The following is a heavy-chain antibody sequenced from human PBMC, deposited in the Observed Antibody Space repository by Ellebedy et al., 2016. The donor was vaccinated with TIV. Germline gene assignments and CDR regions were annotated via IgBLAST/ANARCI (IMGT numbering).Heavy chain of an antibody. CDR2: INPNNGGT. CDR1: GYIFTDYY. D-gene: IGHD3-10*01. Sequence: AASVKVSCKVSGYIFTDYYIHWFRQAPGQEFEWMGWINPNNGGTNYAQKFQDRVTMTRDTTISTVYMDLSRLTSDDTAVYYCTRGPSGGYFDDWGQGTLVPVSS. V-gene: IGHV1-2*02. CDR3: TRGPSGGYFDD. J-gene: IGHJ4*02.